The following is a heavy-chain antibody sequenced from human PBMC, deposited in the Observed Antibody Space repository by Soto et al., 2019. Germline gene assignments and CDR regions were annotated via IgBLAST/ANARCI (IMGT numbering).Heavy chain of an antibody. CDR2: VHYSGST. CDR1: GDSIMNYY. V-gene: IGHV4-59*01. CDR3: ARKRPTMTTGYMDV. D-gene: IGHD4-17*01. J-gene: IGHJ6*03. Sequence: SETLSLTCTVSGDSIMNYYWTWIRQSTGKGLEWIGYVHYSGSTNYNASLKSRVTISVDTSRNQFSLNLSSVTAADTAVYYCARKRPTMTTGYMDVWGKGTTVTVSS.